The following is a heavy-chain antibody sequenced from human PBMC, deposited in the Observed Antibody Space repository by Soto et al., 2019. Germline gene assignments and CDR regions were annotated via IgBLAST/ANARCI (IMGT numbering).Heavy chain of an antibody. V-gene: IGHV4-34*01. CDR2: INHSGST. CDR3: ARGGGYCSGGSCYGPRGWFHP. D-gene: IGHD2-15*01. J-gene: IGHJ5*02. Sequence: KSSETLSLTCAVYGGSFSGYYWSWIRQPPGKGLEWIGEINHSGSTNYNPSLKSRVTISVDTSKNQFSLKLSSVTAADTAVYYCARGGGYCSGGSCYGPRGWFHPWGQGTLVTVSS. CDR1: GGSFSGYY.